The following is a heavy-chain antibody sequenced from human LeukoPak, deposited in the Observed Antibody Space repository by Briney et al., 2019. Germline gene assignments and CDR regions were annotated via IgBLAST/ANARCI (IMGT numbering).Heavy chain of an antibody. D-gene: IGHD5/OR15-5a*01. Sequence: PSETLSLTCAVSGDSISNHIYYWDWIRQTPGKGLEWIGAVYYTGNAYYNPSLKSRVTISVDTSDNRFSLHLSSVNVADTAIYYCARLRALSGHRGAFDIWGQGTLVTVSS. J-gene: IGHJ3*02. CDR1: GDSISNHIYY. CDR3: ARLRALSGHRGAFDI. CDR2: VYYTGNA. V-gene: IGHV4-39*01.